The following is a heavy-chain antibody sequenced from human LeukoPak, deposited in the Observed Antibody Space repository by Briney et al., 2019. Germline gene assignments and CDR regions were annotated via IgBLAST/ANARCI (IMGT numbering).Heavy chain of an antibody. Sequence: GGSLRLSCAASGFTFSSYAMSWVRQAPGKGLEWVSLILTTGGATYYADSVKGRFTVSRDNSKNTLYLQMNSLRAEDTAVYYCANRQSHYFDYWGQGTLVTDSS. D-gene: IGHD6-6*01. J-gene: IGHJ4*02. CDR2: ILTTGGAT. CDR1: GFTFSSYA. V-gene: IGHV3-23*01. CDR3: ANRQSHYFDY.